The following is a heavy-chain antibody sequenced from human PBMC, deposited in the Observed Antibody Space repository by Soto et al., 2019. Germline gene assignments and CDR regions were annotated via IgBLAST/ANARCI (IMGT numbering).Heavy chain of an antibody. D-gene: IGHD3-10*01. CDR2: IYYSGST. CDR3: ARDGYYGSGSHYYYYGMDV. V-gene: IGHV4-30-4*01. J-gene: IGHJ6*02. Sequence: SETLSLTCTVSGGSISSGDYYWSWIRQPPGKGLEWIGYIYYSGSTYYNPSLKSRVTISVDTSKNQFSLKLSSVTAADTAVYYCARDGYYGSGSHYYYYGMDVWGQGTTVTVSS. CDR1: GGSISSGDYY.